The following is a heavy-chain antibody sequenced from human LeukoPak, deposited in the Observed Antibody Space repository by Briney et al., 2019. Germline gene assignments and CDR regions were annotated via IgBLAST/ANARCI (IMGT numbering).Heavy chain of an antibody. CDR1: DYSISSGYY. D-gene: IGHD3-10*01. J-gene: IGHJ6*03. CDR2: IFQSGHT. V-gene: IGHV4-38-2*02. Sequence: PSETLSLTCTVSDYSISSGYYWGWIRQPPGKGLEWTGSIFQSGHTYYSPSLKGRVTISVDTSNNRFSLSLSAVTAADTAIYYCASVRRGFGEFSKYYSYYYMDVWGKGTTVTISS. CDR3: ASVRRGFGEFSKYYSYYYMDV.